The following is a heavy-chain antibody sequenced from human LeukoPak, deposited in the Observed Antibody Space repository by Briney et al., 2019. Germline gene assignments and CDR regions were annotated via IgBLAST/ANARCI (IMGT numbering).Heavy chain of an antibody. CDR2: ISYDGSKN. J-gene: IGHJ3*02. CDR1: GFTFSSHG. CDR3: ARDVPAYYYDSSGYTDAFDI. D-gene: IGHD3-22*01. Sequence: GGSLRLSCAASGFTFSSHGMHWVRQAPGKGLEWVAVISYDGSKNYYADSVKGRFTISRDNSKNTLYLQMNSLRAEDTAVYYCARDVPAYYYDSSGYTDAFDIWGQGTMVTVSS. V-gene: IGHV3-30*03.